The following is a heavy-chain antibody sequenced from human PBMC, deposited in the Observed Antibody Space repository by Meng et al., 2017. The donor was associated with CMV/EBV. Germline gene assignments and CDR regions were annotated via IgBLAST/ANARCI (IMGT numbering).Heavy chain of an antibody. V-gene: IGHV3-23*03. CDR1: GFTFSSYA. J-gene: IGHJ4*02. CDR3: AKDSGSYPFDY. D-gene: IGHD1-26*01. CDR2: IYSGGSST. Sequence: LSLTCAASGFTFSSYAMSWVRQAPGKGLEWVSVIYSGGSSTYYADSVKGRFTISRDNSKNTLYLQMNSLRAEDTAVYYCAKDSGSYPFDYWGQGTLVTVSS.